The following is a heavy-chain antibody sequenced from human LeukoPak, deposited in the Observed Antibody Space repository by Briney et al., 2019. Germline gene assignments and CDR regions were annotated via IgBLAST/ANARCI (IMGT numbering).Heavy chain of an antibody. CDR3: ARGGSGSSWYYFDY. CDR1: GFTFSNYA. J-gene: IGHJ4*02. D-gene: IGHD1-26*01. CDR2: ISGSGVST. Sequence: GGSLRLSCAASGFTFSNYAMSWVRQAPGKGLEWVSAISGSGVSTYYADSVKGRFTISRDNSKNTLYLQMNSLRAEDTAVYYCARGGSGSSWYYFDYWGQGTLVTVSS. V-gene: IGHV3-23*01.